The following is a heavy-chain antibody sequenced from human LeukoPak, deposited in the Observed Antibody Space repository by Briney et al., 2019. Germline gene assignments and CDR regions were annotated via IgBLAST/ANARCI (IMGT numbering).Heavy chain of an antibody. CDR2: INHSGST. CDR1: GGSFSGYY. J-gene: IGHJ4*02. Sequence: SETLSLTCAVYGGSFSGYYWSWIRQPPGKGLEWIGEINHSGSTNYNPSLKSRVTMSVDTSKNQFSLKLSSVTAADTAVYYCAALAVAGIGDFDYWGQGTLVTVSS. D-gene: IGHD6-19*01. V-gene: IGHV4-34*01. CDR3: AALAVAGIGDFDY.